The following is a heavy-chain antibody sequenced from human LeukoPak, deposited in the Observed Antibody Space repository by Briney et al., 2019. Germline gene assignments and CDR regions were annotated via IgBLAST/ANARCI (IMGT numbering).Heavy chain of an antibody. Sequence: GGSLRLSCAASGFPFSRYAMSWVRQTAEKGLEWVSEISGSDGSTYYADSVKGRFTISRDDSRNTVYLQMNNLRAEDTAVYYCAKQVSCDTTTCYAGMPPDYWGQGTLVTVSS. CDR2: ISGSDGST. CDR3: AKQVSCDTTTCYAGMPPDY. V-gene: IGHV3-23*01. J-gene: IGHJ4*02. D-gene: IGHD2/OR15-2a*01. CDR1: GFPFSRYA.